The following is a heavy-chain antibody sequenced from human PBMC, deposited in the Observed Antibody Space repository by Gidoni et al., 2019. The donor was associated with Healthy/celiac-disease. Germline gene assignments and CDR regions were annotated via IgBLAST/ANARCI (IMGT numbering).Heavy chain of an antibody. CDR2: INHSGST. J-gene: IGHJ4*02. CDR1: GGSFSGYY. D-gene: IGHD3-10*01. CDR3: ARGWIVTGWSYYYGSGSSPSRTFDY. V-gene: IGHV4-34*01. Sequence: QVQLQQWGAGLLQPSETLSLTCAVYGGSFSGYYWSWIRQPPGKGLEWIGEINHSGSTNYNPSLKSRVTISVDTSKNQFSLKLSSVTAADTAVYYCARGWIVTGWSYYYGSGSSPSRTFDYWGQGTLVTVSS.